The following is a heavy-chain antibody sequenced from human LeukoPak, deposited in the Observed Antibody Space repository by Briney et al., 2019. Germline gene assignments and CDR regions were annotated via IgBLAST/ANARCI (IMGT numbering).Heavy chain of an antibody. V-gene: IGHV3-21*04. J-gene: IGHJ6*03. CDR1: GFTFSSYS. CDR3: ARRFQWPHYYYYYMDV. CDR2: ISSSSSYI. D-gene: IGHD6-19*01. Sequence: GGSLRLSCAASGFTFSSYSMNWVRQAPGKGLEWVSSISSSSSYIYYADSVKGRFTISRDNAKNSLYLQMNSLRAEDTAVYYCARRFQWPHYYYYYMDVWGKGTTVTVSS.